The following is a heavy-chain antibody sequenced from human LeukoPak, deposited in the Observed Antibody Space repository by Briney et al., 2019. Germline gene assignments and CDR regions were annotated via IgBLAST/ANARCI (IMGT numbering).Heavy chain of an antibody. V-gene: IGHV3-11*04. D-gene: IGHD5-24*01. Sequence: GGSLLLSCVCSGFTFRDYSIGWFRPGPGKGPEWISHISGSGYSKYDADSVKGRLTISRDNAKGSVFLQMTTLRVEDTAVYYCARDRLANEGLQLYDFWGQGTLVTVSS. CDR1: GFTFRDYS. CDR2: ISGSGYSK. CDR3: ARDRLANEGLQLYDF. J-gene: IGHJ4*02.